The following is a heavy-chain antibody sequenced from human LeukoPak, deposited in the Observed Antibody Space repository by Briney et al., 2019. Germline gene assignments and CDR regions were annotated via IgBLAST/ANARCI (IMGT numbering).Heavy chain of an antibody. CDR3: ARQLRVTIFGPRDAFDI. J-gene: IGHJ3*02. CDR2: ISSSGSTI. V-gene: IGHV3-48*04. Sequence: PGGSLRLSCAASGFTFGIYAMNWLRQAPGKGLEWVSYISSSGSTIYYADSVKGRFTISRDNAKNSLYLQMNSLRAEDTAVYYCARQLRVTIFGPRDAFDIWGQGTMVTVSS. CDR1: GFTFGIYA. D-gene: IGHD3-3*01.